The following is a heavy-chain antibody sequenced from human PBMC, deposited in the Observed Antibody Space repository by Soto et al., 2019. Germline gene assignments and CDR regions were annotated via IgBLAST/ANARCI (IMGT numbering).Heavy chain of an antibody. CDR1: VGSFSGYY. CDR2: IYRTGST. D-gene: IGHD1-7*01. CDR3: ASRDPGTSVDY. J-gene: IGHJ4*02. Sequence: AETLCLTCAVYVGSFSGYYWSWIRQPPGKGLEWIGEIYRTGSTNYNPSLKSRVTISLDKSENQFSLKVTSLTAADTAVYYCASRDPGTSVDYWGQGTLVTVSS. V-gene: IGHV4-34*01.